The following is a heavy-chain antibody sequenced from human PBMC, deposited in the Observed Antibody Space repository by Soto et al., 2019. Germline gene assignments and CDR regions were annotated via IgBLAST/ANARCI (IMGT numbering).Heavy chain of an antibody. CDR3: ARTDTRDFWSVYSYYDYYMDV. Sequence: QVTLKESGPVLVKPTETLTLTCTVSGFSLSNARMGVSWIRQPPGKALEWLAHIFSKDEKSYSTSLKSRLTISKNTSKIQLDLTMTNIDPVDTATYYCARTDTRDFWSVYSYYDYYMDVWGKGTTVTVSS. CDR1: GFSLSNARMG. J-gene: IGHJ6*03. CDR2: IFSKDEK. D-gene: IGHD3-3*01. V-gene: IGHV2-26*01.